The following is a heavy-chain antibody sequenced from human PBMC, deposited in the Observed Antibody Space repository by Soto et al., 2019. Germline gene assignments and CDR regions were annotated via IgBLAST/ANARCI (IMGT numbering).Heavy chain of an antibody. Sequence: PGGSLRLSCAASGFTFSRYAMSWVRQAPGKGLEWVSAISGSGGSTYYADSVKGRFTISRDNSKNTLYLQMNSLRAEDTAVYYCAKVADYYYYYYMDVWGKGTTVTVSS. CDR3: AKVADYYYYYYMDV. CDR1: GFTFSRYA. J-gene: IGHJ6*03. V-gene: IGHV3-23*01. CDR2: ISGSGGST.